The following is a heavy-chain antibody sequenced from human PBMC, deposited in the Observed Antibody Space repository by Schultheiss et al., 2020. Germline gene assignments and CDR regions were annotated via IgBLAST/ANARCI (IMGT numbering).Heavy chain of an antibody. Sequence: GGSLRLSCAASGFTVSSNYMNWVRQAPGKGLEWVSAISGSGGSTYYADSVKGRFTISRDNSKNTLYLQMNSLRAEDTAVYYCASYSGYYKNWGQGTLVTVSS. CDR2: ISGSGGST. CDR1: GFTVSSNY. V-gene: IGHV3-23*01. D-gene: IGHD3-22*01. J-gene: IGHJ4*02. CDR3: ASYSGYYKN.